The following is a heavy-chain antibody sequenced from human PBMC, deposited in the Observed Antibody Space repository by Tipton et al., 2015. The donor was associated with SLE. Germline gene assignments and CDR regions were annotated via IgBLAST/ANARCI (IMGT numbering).Heavy chain of an antibody. Sequence: VQLVQSGAEVKKPGESLKISCKGFGYSSANYWIGWVRQMPGKGLEWMGIIYPDDSDIKYNPSFQGQVTLSADKSVSTAYLQWSSLKARDTAIYYCARRTYSYYDTVGYVHYFDLWGQGTLVTVSS. CDR3: ARRTYSYYDTVGYVHYFDL. D-gene: IGHD3-22*01. J-gene: IGHJ4*02. V-gene: IGHV5-51*01. CDR1: GYSSANYW. CDR2: IYPDDSDI.